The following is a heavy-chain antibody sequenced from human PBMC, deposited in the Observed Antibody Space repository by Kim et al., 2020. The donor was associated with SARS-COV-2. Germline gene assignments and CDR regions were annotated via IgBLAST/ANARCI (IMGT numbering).Heavy chain of an antibody. V-gene: IGHV3-33*01. D-gene: IGHD3-10*01. Sequence: GGSLRLSCAASGFTFSSYGMHWVRQAPGKGLEWVAVIWYDGSNKYYADSVKGRFTISRDNSKNTLYLQMNSLRAEDTAVYYCARAGGGTDYYGSGSYYIGYYYYYGMDVWGQGTTVTVSS. J-gene: IGHJ6*02. CDR1: GFTFSSYG. CDR3: ARAGGGTDYYGSGSYYIGYYYYYGMDV. CDR2: IWYDGSNK.